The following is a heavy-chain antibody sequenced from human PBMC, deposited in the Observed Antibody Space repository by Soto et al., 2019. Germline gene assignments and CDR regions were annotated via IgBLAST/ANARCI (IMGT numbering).Heavy chain of an antibody. Sequence: SETLSLTCAVAGASVSSNNWWSWVRQPPGKGLEWIGEIHHSGSTNYNPSLRSRVIMSVDKSKNQLSLRLSSVTAADTAEYYCARSRTTVTPSGFQHWGQGTLVTVSS. J-gene: IGHJ1*01. CDR3: ARSRTTVTPSGFQH. CDR1: GASVSSNNW. D-gene: IGHD4-17*01. CDR2: IHHSGST. V-gene: IGHV4-4*02.